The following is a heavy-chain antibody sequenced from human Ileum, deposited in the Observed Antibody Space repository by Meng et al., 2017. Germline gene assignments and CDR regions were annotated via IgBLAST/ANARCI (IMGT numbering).Heavy chain of an antibody. CDR1: GFTFISYS. Sequence: LVASVGCRGNPEGFLRLSCASLGFTFISYSMNWGRQASGKGLEWVSSISSSSRYIYYADSVKGRFTISRHNAKISLYLQMNSLRAEDTAVYYGATSLAAGTPTDYWGQGTLVTVSS. CDR3: ATSLAAGTPTDY. D-gene: IGHD6-13*01. V-gene: IGHV3-21*01. CDR2: ISSSSRYI. J-gene: IGHJ4*02.